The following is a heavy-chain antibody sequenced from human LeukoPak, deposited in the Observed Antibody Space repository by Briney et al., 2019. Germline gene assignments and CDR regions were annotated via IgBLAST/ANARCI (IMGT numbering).Heavy chain of an antibody. CDR1: GGTFSSYA. CDR2: IIPIFGTA. Sequence: ASVKVSCKASGGTFSSYAISWVRQAPGQGLEWMGGIIPIFGTANYAQKFQGRVTITADESTSTAYMELSRLRAEDTGVDYCARDLVEKGWFGSYYYYMDVWGKRTTVTISS. V-gene: IGHV1-69*13. CDR3: ARDLVEKGWFGSYYYYMDV. D-gene: IGHD3-10*01. J-gene: IGHJ6*03.